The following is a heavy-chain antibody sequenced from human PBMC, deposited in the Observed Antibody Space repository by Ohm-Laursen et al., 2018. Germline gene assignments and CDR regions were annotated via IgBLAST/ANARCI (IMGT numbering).Heavy chain of an antibody. V-gene: IGHV3-33*08. J-gene: IGHJ4*02. CDR3: ARPGPGYYDF. CDR1: GFTFSSYW. Sequence: SLRLSCAASGFTFSSYWMSWVRQAPGKGLEWVAVVWYDGSNKYYADSVKGRFTISRDNAKNSLYLQMNSLRAEDTAVYYCARPGPGYYDFWSQGTLVTVSS. D-gene: IGHD3-3*01. CDR2: VWYDGSNK.